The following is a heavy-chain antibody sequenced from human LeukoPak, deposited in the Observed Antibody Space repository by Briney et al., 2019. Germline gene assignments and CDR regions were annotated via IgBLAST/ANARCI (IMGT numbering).Heavy chain of an antibody. CDR1: GGSISSYY. Sequence: SDTLSLICTVSGGSISSYYWSWIRQPPGKGREWMGYIYYSGSTNYNPPLKSRATIPVNTSNKQFSLKLSAVTAADTAVYYCARTPFDYDILTGYQRGRYAFDIWGQGTMVTVSS. V-gene: IGHV4-59*07. CDR2: IYYSGST. J-gene: IGHJ3*02. D-gene: IGHD3-9*01. CDR3: ARTPFDYDILTGYQRGRYAFDI.